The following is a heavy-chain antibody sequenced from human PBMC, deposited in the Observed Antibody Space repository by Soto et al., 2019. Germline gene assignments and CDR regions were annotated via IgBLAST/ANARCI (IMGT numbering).Heavy chain of an antibody. CDR3: ARGTSDVGLLTGVMKEGFAS. CDR2: IMHTLSST. D-gene: IGHD3-9*01. Sequence: QVRLVQSGAEVTKPGSSVKVSCKTSGGTFSSSAISWVRQAPGQGLQWLGGIMHTLSSTHYSQRFQGRISITADESTNTAFLEFSRLRSEDTATYDCARGTSDVGLLTGVMKEGFASWGQGTLVTVAS. J-gene: IGHJ4*02. CDR1: GGTFSSSA. V-gene: IGHV1-69*01.